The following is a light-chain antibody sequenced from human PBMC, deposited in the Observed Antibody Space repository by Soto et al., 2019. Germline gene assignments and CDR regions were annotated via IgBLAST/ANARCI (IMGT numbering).Light chain of an antibody. V-gene: IGLV1-51*01. CDR3: ATWQSSLTGGWV. J-gene: IGLJ3*02. Sequence: QSVLTQPPSVSAAPGQKGTISCSGSSSNIGTNYVSWYQHLPGIAPKLLIYYNDKRPSGIPDRFSGSKSGTSATLGITGLQTGDEADYYCATWQSSLTGGWVFGGGTKLTVL. CDR1: SSNIGTNY. CDR2: YND.